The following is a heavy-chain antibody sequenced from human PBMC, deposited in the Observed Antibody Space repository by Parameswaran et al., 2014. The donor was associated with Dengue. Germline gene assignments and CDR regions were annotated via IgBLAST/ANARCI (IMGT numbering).Heavy chain of an antibody. V-gene: IGHV3-23*01. D-gene: IGHD3-9*01. CDR3: AKGRYFDWLSYGEVGDAFDI. CDR2: ISGSGGNT. J-gene: IGHJ3*02. Sequence: VRQMPGKGLEWVSGISGSGGNTYYADSMKGRFTVSRDSSKNTLFLQMNSLRAEDTAVYYCAKGRYFDWLSYGEVGDAFDIWAKGQWSPSPQ.